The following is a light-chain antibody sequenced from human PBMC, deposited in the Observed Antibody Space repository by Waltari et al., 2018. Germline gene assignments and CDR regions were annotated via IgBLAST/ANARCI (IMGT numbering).Light chain of an antibody. CDR2: WAV. Sequence: DIVVTQSPDSLAVSLGERATINCKSRQRVFAKNKNYLAWYQQKPGHAPKLLIVWAVTRESGVPDRFSGSGSGTEFTLTINSLQAEDGAVYFCQQYHSSPYLFGPGTKVEIK. J-gene: IGKJ3*01. CDR1: QRVFAKNKNY. V-gene: IGKV4-1*01. CDR3: QQYHSSPYL.